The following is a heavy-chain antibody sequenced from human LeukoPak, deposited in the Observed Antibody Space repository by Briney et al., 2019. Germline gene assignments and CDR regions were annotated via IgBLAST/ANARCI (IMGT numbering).Heavy chain of an antibody. Sequence: SETLSLTCTVSGYSISSGYYWGWIRQPPGKGLEWIGNIYHSGSTYYNPSLKSRVTISVDTSKNQFSLKLSSVTAADTAVYYCARRSLTIFGVVKGYYFDYWGQGTLVTVSS. CDR3: ARRSLTIFGVVKGYYFDY. CDR1: GYSISSGYY. J-gene: IGHJ4*02. CDR2: IYHSGST. V-gene: IGHV4-38-2*02. D-gene: IGHD3-3*01.